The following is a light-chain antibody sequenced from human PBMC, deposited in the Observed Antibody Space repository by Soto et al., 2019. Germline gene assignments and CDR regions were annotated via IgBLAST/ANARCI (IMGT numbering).Light chain of an antibody. J-gene: IGKJ2*01. CDR3: QQRSNWPPVYT. CDR2: GAS. V-gene: IGKV3D-20*02. CDR1: QSVSTTF. Sequence: EIVSTQSPGTLSLSPGERATLSCRASQSVSTTFLAWFQQKPGQAPRLLISGASSRATGIPDRFSGSGSGTDFTLTISSLEPEDFAVYYCQQRSNWPPVYTFGQGTKLEIK.